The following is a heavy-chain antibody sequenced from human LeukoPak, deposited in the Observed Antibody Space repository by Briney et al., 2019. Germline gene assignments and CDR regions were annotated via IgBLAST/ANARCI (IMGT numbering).Heavy chain of an antibody. Sequence: GGSLRLSCSASGFTFSSYAMHWVRQAPGKALEYVSYISSNGGSTYYADSVKGRFTISRDNSKNTLSLQMRSLRTEDTAVYYCASPYSGYDYSFDHWGQGTLVTVSS. CDR1: GFTFSSYA. CDR3: ASPYSGYDYSFDH. V-gene: IGHV3-64D*06. CDR2: ISSNGGST. D-gene: IGHD5-12*01. J-gene: IGHJ4*02.